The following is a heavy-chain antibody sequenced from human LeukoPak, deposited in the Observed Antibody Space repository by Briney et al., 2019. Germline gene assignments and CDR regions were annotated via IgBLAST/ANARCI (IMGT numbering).Heavy chain of an antibody. Sequence: SETLSLTCTVSGGSISSSYWTWIRQPPGKGLEWIGHVYNRGTTNYNPSLQSRVTISVDTSKNQFSLILNSVTAADTAVYYCARLQATVSIHSYFDYWGQGTLVTVSS. CDR2: VYNRGTT. V-gene: IGHV4-59*01. D-gene: IGHD4-17*01. J-gene: IGHJ4*02. CDR3: ARLQATVSIHSYFDY. CDR1: GGSISSSY.